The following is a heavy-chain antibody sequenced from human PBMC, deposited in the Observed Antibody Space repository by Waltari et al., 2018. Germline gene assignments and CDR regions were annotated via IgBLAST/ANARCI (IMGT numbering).Heavy chain of an antibody. J-gene: IGHJ4*02. D-gene: IGHD3-10*01. CDR2: ISWNSGSI. CDR3: AKGTPMVRGVLDY. V-gene: IGHV3-9*01. CDR1: GFTFDDYA. Sequence: EVQLVESGGGLVQPGRSLRLSCAASGFTFDDYAMHWVRQAPGKGLEWVSGISWNSGSIGYADSVKGRFTISRDNAKNSLYLQMNSLRVEDTALYYCAKGTPMVRGVLDYWGQGTLVTVSS.